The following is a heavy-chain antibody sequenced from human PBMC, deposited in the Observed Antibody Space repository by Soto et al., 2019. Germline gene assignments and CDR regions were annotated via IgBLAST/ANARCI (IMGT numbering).Heavy chain of an antibody. V-gene: IGHV4-39*01. CDR1: GGSISSSSYY. Sequence: SETLSLTCTVSGGSISSSSYYWGWIRQPPGKGLEWIGSIYYSGSTYYNPSLKSRVTISVDTSKNQFSLKLSSVTAADTAVYYCARQTDTAMEPPQYDYWGQGTLVTVSS. CDR2: IYYSGST. D-gene: IGHD5-18*01. CDR3: ARQTDTAMEPPQYDY. J-gene: IGHJ4*02.